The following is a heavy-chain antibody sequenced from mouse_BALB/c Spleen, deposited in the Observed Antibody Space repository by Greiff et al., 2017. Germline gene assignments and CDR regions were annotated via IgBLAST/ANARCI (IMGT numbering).Heavy chain of an antibody. J-gene: IGHJ3*01. CDR2: ISSGGST. V-gene: IGHV5-6-5*01. Sequence: EVQVVESGGDLVKPGGSLKLSCAASGFTFSSYGMSWVRQTPEKRLEWVASISSGGSTYYPDSVKGRFTISRDNARNILYLQMSSLRSEDTAMYYCARGTSFPYWGQGTLVTVSA. CDR3: ARGTSFPY. CDR1: GFTFSSYG.